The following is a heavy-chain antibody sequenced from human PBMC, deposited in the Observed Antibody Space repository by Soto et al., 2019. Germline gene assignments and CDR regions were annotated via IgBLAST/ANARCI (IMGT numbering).Heavy chain of an antibody. CDR1: GYTLTELS. D-gene: IGHD2-15*01. V-gene: IGHV1-24*01. CDR3: ATGFTRLGVVAALVDLDY. CDR2: FDPEDGET. J-gene: IGHJ4*02. Sequence: ASVKVSCKVSGYTLTELSMHRVRQAPGKGLEWMGGFDPEDGETIYAQKFQGRVTMTEDTSTDTAYMELSSLRSEDTAVYYCATGFTRLGVVAALVDLDYWGQGTLVTVSS.